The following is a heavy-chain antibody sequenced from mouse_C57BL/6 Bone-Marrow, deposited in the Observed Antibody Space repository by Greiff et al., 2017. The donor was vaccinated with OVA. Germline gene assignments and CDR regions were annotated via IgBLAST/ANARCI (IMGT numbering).Heavy chain of an antibody. CDR1: GYTFTSYW. CDR3: ASPLLLRYYAMDY. Sequence: VQLQQPGAELVKPGASVKMSCKASGYTFTSYWITWVKQRPGQGLEWIGDIYPGSGSTNYNEKFKSKATLTVDTSSSTAYMQLSSLTSEDSAVYYCASPLLLRYYAMDYWGQGTSVTVSS. J-gene: IGHJ4*01. V-gene: IGHV1-55*01. D-gene: IGHD1-1*01. CDR2: IYPGSGST.